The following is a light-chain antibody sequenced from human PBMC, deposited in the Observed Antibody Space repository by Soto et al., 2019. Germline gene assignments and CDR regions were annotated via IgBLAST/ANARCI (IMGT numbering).Light chain of an antibody. V-gene: IGKV3-11*01. CDR2: DAP. CDR1: QSVGSY. Sequence: EIVLTQSPATLSLSPGERATLSCRASQSVGSYLAWYQQKPGQAPRLLIYDAPSRATGIPARFSGSGSGTDFTLTISSLEPEDFAVYYCQQRSNWPLTFGGGTKVDIK. CDR3: QQRSNWPLT. J-gene: IGKJ4*01.